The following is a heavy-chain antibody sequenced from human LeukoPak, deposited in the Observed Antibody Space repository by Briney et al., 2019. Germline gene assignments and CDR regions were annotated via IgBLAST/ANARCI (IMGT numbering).Heavy chain of an antibody. V-gene: IGHV3-7*01. CDR1: GFTFSDYY. CDR2: IKQDGSEK. Sequence: PGGSLRLSCAASGFTFSDYYMSWIRQAPGKGLEWVANIKQDGSEKYYVDSVKGRFTISRDNAKNSLYLQMNSLRAEDTAVYYCARARNGMDVWGQGTTVTVSS. J-gene: IGHJ6*02. CDR3: ARARNGMDV.